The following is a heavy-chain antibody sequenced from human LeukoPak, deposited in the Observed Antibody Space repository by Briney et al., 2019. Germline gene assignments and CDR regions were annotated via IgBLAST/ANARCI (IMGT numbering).Heavy chain of an antibody. CDR3: ARGRLRRQWLLPAFDY. CDR2: ICYSGST. D-gene: IGHD5-12*01. J-gene: IGHJ4*02. CDR1: GGSISSSSYY. V-gene: IGHV4-39*07. Sequence: PSETLSLTCTVSGGSISSSSYYWGWIRQPPGKGLEWIGRICYSGSTYYNPSLKSRVTISVDTSKNQFSLKLSSVTAADPAVYYCARGRLRRQWLLPAFDYWGQGTLVPVSS.